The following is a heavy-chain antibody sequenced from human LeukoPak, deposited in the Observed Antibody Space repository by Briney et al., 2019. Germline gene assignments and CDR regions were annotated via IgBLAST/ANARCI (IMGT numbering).Heavy chain of an antibody. V-gene: IGHV3-23*01. CDR3: VKPNINWGSPFDY. CDR2: ISGSGAST. CDR1: GFTFSSYA. D-gene: IGHD7-27*01. Sequence: GGSLRLSCTASGFTFSSYAMSWVRQAPGKGLEWVSAISGSGASTYYADSVKGRFTISSENSKNTLYLQMNSLRAEDTAVYYCVKPNINWGSPFDYWGQGTLVTVSS. J-gene: IGHJ4*02.